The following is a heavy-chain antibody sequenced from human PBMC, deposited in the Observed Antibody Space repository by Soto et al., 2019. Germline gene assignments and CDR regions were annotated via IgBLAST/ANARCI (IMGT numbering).Heavy chain of an antibody. CDR1: GFTFSSYS. J-gene: IGHJ3*02. CDR3: ARVRAHITMIVVVPGAFDI. Sequence: EVQLVESGGGLVKPGGSLRLSCAASGFTFSSYSMNWVRQAPGKGLEWVSSISSRSSYIYYADSVKGRFTISRDNAKNSLYLQMNSLRAEDTAVYYCARVRAHITMIVVVPGAFDIWGQGTMVTVSS. CDR2: ISSRSSYI. V-gene: IGHV3-21*01. D-gene: IGHD3-22*01.